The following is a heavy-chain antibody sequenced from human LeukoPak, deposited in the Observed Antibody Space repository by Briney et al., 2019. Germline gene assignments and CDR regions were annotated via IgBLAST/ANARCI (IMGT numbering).Heavy chain of an antibody. CDR3: AKDLYSSGWYNYFDP. Sequence: HPGGSLRLSCAASGFSISTYGMHWVRQAPGKGLEWVAMISHDGSEKYYVDSAKGRFTISRDNSKNTLYLQMNSLRGEDTAMYYCAKDLYSSGWYNYFDPRGQGTLVTVSS. V-gene: IGHV3-30*18. J-gene: IGHJ5*02. D-gene: IGHD6-19*01. CDR2: ISHDGSEK. CDR1: GFSISTYG.